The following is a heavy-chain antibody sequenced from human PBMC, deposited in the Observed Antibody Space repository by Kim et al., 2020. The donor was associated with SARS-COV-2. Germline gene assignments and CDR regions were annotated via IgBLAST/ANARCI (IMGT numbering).Heavy chain of an antibody. CDR2: IHYSGNT. Sequence: SETLSLTCTVSGGSISSGAFYWSWIRQHPGKGLEWLGYIHYSGNTYYNPSLKSRVSISVDTSKNQFSLRLTSVPAAATAVYYGARDGEVVSSLGGYYATDAFDIWGQGTLVTVSS. CDR3: ARDGEVVSSLGGYYATDAFDI. D-gene: IGHD3-22*01. CDR1: GGSISSGAFY. V-gene: IGHV4-31*03. J-gene: IGHJ3*02.